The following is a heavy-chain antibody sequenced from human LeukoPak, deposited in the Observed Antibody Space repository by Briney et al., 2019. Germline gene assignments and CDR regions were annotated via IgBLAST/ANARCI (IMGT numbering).Heavy chain of an antibody. CDR2: ISSSERTI. V-gene: IGHV3-48*03. CDR3: ARRGMEGSFDC. D-gene: IGHD1-1*01. CDR1: GFTFSSYE. Sequence: GGSLRLSCVASGFTFSSYEMNWVRQAPGKGLEWLSSISSSERTIYYADSVKGRFTISRDDAKNSLYLNVNSLRAEDTAVYYCARRGMEGSFDCWGQGTLVTVSS. J-gene: IGHJ4*02.